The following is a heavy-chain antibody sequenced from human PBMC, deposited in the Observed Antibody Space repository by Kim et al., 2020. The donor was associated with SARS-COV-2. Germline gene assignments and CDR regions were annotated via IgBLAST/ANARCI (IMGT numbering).Heavy chain of an antibody. D-gene: IGHD6-19*01. Sequence: VKGRFTISRDNAKNSLYQQMNSLRAEDTAVYYCARDGIAVAGNYYYYGMDVWGQGTTVTVSS. J-gene: IGHJ6*02. V-gene: IGHV3-11*01. CDR3: ARDGIAVAGNYYYYGMDV.